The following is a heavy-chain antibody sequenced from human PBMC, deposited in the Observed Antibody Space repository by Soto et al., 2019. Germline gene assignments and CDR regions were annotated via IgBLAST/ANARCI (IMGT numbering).Heavy chain of an antibody. CDR3: ARGPRAAAGNFDY. J-gene: IGHJ4*02. CDR1: GGSISSSNW. Sequence: PSETLSLTCAVSGGSISSSNWWSWVRQPPGKGLEWIGEIYHSGSTNYNPSLKSRVTISVDKSKNQFSLKLSSVTAADTAVYYCARGPRAAAGNFDYWGQGTLVTVSS. V-gene: IGHV4-4*02. D-gene: IGHD6-13*01. CDR2: IYHSGST.